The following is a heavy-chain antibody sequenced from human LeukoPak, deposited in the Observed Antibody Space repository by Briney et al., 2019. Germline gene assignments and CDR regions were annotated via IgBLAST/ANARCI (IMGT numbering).Heavy chain of an antibody. D-gene: IGHD3-3*01. CDR2: INPNSGGT. J-gene: IGHJ4*02. V-gene: IGHV1-2*02. Sequence: ASVKVSCKASGYTFTGYYMHWVRQAPGQGLEWMGWINPNSGGTNYAQKFQGRVTMTRDTSISTAYMELSRLRSDDTAVYYCARNELRFLEWLFSYWGQGTLVTVSS. CDR1: GYTFTGYY. CDR3: ARNELRFLEWLFSY.